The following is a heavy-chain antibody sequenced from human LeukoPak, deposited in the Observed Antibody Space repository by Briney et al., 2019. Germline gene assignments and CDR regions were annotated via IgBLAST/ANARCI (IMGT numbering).Heavy chain of an antibody. CDR2: IYHSGST. CDR3: AKDSHRQIGNDAVDI. CDR1: GGSISSGGYS. J-gene: IGHJ3*02. D-gene: IGHD2-15*01. V-gene: IGHV4-30-2*01. Sequence: KTSETLSLTCAVSGGSISSGGYSWSWIRQPPGKGLEWIGYIYHSGSTYYNPSLKSRVTISVDRSKNQFSLKLSSVTAADTAVYYCAKDSHRQIGNDAVDIWSQGTMVTVSS.